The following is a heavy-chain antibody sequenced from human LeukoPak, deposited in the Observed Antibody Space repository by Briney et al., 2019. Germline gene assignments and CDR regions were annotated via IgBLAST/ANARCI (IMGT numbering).Heavy chain of an antibody. CDR2: INPNSGGT. CDR3: ARGFDYGDYVGHIGY. D-gene: IGHD4-17*01. V-gene: IGHV1-2*02. Sequence: ASVKVSCKASGYTFTGYYMHWVRQAPGQGLEWMGWINPNSGGTNYAQKFQGRVTMTRGTSISTAYMELSRLRSDDTAVYYCARGFDYGDYVGHIGYWGQGTLVTVSS. J-gene: IGHJ4*02. CDR1: GYTFTGYY.